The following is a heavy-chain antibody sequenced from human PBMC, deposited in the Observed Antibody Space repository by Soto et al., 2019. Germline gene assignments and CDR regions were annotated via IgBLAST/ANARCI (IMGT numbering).Heavy chain of an antibody. D-gene: IGHD4-17*01. CDR1: GFTFSSYW. CDR2: IKQDGSEK. J-gene: IGHJ4*02. V-gene: IGHV3-7*01. CDR3: ARDAAGFSDDGDREDY. Sequence: GGSLRLSCAASGFTFSSYWMSWVRQAPGKGLEWVANIKQDGSEKYYVDSVKGRFTISRDNAKNSLYLQMNSLRPEDTAVYYCARDAAGFSDDGDREDYWGQGTLVTVSS.